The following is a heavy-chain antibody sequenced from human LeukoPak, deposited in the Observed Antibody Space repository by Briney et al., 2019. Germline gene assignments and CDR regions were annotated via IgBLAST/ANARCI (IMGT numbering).Heavy chain of an antibody. CDR1: GYTFTSYG. J-gene: IGHJ4*02. CDR3: ARALGYDILTGYYNSGSDH. D-gene: IGHD3-9*01. Sequence: ASVKVSCKASGYTFTSYGISWVRQAPGQGLEWMGWISAYNGNTNYAQKLQGRVTMTTDTSTSTAYMELRSLRSDDTAVYYCARALGYDILTGYYNSGSDHWGQGTLVTVSS. CDR2: ISAYNGNT. V-gene: IGHV1-18*01.